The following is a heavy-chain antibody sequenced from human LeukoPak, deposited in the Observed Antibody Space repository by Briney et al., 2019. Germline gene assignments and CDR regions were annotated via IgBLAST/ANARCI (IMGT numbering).Heavy chain of an antibody. J-gene: IGHJ4*02. Sequence: GGSLRLSCVASGFTFSDYFMSWIRQAPGKGLEWVSYISSSGSTIYYADSVKGRFTISRDNAKNTLYLQMNSLRAEDTAVYYCATSPGEAAADSPDWDYWGQGALVTVSS. V-gene: IGHV3-11*01. CDR2: ISSSGSTI. CDR3: ATSPGEAAADSPDWDY. D-gene: IGHD6-13*01. CDR1: GFTFSDYF.